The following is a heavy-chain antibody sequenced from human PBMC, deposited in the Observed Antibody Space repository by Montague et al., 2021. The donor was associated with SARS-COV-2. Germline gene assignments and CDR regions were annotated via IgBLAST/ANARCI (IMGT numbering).Heavy chain of an antibody. CDR1: GGSISGFY. Sequence: SETLSLTCTVSGGSISGFYWSWIRQPPGKGLEWIGYIYYSGSTKYNPSLESRVAVSGDRSKNQVSLKLTSVTAADTAVYYCARRLRSCTNGVCRTYYYYALDVWGQGTTVTVSS. D-gene: IGHD2-8*01. J-gene: IGHJ6*02. V-gene: IGHV4-59*01. CDR2: IYYSGST. CDR3: ARRLRSCTNGVCRTYYYYALDV.